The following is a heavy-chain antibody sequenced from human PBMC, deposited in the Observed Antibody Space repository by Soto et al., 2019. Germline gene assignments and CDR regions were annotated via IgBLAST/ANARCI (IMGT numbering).Heavy chain of an antibody. D-gene: IGHD3-10*01. CDR1: GFTLSGRS. CDR3: ARGWFGPDV. V-gene: IGHV3-74*01. Sequence: EVQLVESGGGLVQPGGSLRLSCAASGFTLSGRSMHWVRQAPGKGLVWVSGIDNAGTDSTYADSMKGRFTSSRDNAKNMMYLQMNSLRAEDTAVYYCARGWFGPDVWGKGTTVTVSS. J-gene: IGHJ6*04. CDR2: IDNAGTDS.